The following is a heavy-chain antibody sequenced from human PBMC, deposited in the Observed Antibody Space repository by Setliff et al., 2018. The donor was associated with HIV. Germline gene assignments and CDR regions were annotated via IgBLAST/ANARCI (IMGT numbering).Heavy chain of an antibody. D-gene: IGHD3-22*01. J-gene: IGHJ4*02. V-gene: IGHV1-18*01. CDR2: ISVYNGNT. Sequence: ASVKVSCKASGYTFDSYAVSWVRQAPGQGLEWMGWISVYNGNTNYAQKIQGRATMTTDKSTSTAYMELRSLRSDDTAVYYCARAAYGYDSSGYFFDYWGQGTQVTVSS. CDR1: GYTFDSYA. CDR3: ARAAYGYDSSGYFFDY.